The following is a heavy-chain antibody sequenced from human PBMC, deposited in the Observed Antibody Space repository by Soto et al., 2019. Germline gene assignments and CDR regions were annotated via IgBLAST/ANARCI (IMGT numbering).Heavy chain of an antibody. CDR2: ISSSGSTK. D-gene: IGHD2-21*02. CDR1: EFIFSSFE. V-gene: IGHV3-48*03. Sequence: GGSLRLSCAASEFIFSSFEMNWVRQAPGKGLEWVSYISSSGSTKYYADSVKGRFTVSRDNAKNSLYLQMNSLRAEDTAVYYCALSLAYCGGDCYSDYWGQGTLVTVSS. CDR3: ALSLAYCGGDCYSDY. J-gene: IGHJ4*02.